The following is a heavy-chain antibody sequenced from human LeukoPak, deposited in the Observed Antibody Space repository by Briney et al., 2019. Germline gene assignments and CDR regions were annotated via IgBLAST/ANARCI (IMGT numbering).Heavy chain of an antibody. D-gene: IGHD2/OR15-2a*01. CDR1: GFTFSNYG. CDR2: ISSCGDST. V-gene: IGHV3-23*01. Sequence: GGSLRLSCAVSGFTFSNYGMSWVRQAAGQGLEWVSVISSCGDSTYYADSVKCRFTISRANSKTTMYLHMNRQRADATATYYCAKDDGNNAKLLLDYWGQGTLVTVSS. CDR3: AKDDGNNAKLLLDY. J-gene: IGHJ4*02.